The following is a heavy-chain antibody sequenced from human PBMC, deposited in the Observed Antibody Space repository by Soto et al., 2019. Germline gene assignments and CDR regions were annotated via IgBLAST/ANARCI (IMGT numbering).Heavy chain of an antibody. CDR2: TFYRSKWYN. Sequence: SQTLSLTWVISWDSVSSNRAVWNWIRQSPSRGLEWLGRTFYRSKWYNDYAVSLKGRITINADTSKNQFSLQLNSVTPEDTAVYYCARLEDTQAEYSEVMEISGQGTTLPICS. CDR3: ARLEDTQAEYSEVMEI. D-gene: IGHD2-15*01. V-gene: IGHV6-1*01. J-gene: IGHJ6*01. CDR1: WDSVSSNRAV.